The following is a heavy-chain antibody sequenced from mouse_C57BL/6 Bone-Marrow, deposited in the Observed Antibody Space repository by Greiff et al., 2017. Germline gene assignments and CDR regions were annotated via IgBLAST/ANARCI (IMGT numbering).Heavy chain of an antibody. J-gene: IGHJ2*01. CDR2: IDPETGGT. CDR1: GYTFTDYE. V-gene: IGHV1-15*01. CDR3: TSPDY. Sequence: QVQLKQSGAELVRPGASVTLSCKASGYTFTDYEMHWVKQTPVHGLEWIGAIDPETGGTAYNQKFKGKAILTADTSSSTAYMELRSLTSEDSAVYYCTSPDYWGQGTTLTVSS.